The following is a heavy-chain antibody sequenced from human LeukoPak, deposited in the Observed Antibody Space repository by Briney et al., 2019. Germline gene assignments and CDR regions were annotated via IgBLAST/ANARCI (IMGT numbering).Heavy chain of an antibody. D-gene: IGHD6-13*01. Sequence: GGSLRLSCAASEFSFSTYAMTWVRQAPGKGLEWVSAISGSGGSTYYADSVKGRFTISRDNSKNTLYLQMNSLRAEDTAVYYCAKDRTGDSSSWYGYFDYWGQGTLVTVSS. CDR3: AKDRTGDSSSWYGYFDY. CDR2: ISGSGGST. CDR1: EFSFSTYA. J-gene: IGHJ4*02. V-gene: IGHV3-23*01.